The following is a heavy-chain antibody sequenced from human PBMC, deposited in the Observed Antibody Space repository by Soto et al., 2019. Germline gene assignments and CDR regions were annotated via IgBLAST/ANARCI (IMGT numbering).Heavy chain of an antibody. J-gene: IGHJ4*02. V-gene: IGHV3-30*18. Sequence: QVQLVESGGGVVQPGRSLRLSCAASGFTFSHYAMHWVRQAPGKGLEWVALMSYDGSNEYYADSVKGRFTISRDNSKNKMYLKMNSLRAEDTAVYYCAKDGSHNFDYWGQGDLVTVSS. CDR1: GFTFSHYA. CDR3: AKDGSHNFDY. D-gene: IGHD1-26*01. CDR2: MSYDGSNE.